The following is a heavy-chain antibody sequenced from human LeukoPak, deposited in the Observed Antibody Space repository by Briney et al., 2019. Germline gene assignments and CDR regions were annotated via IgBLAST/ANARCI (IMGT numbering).Heavy chain of an antibody. J-gene: IGHJ4*02. V-gene: IGHV4-34*01. CDR2: INHSGST. Sequence: SETLSLTCAVYGGSFSGYYWSWIRQPPGKGLEWIGEINHSGSTNYNPSLKSRVTISVDTSKNQFSLKLSSVTAADTAVYYCARHAYSGSYLGVPSVTKFDYWGQGTLVTVSS. D-gene: IGHD1-26*01. CDR3: ARHAYSGSYLGVPSVTKFDY. CDR1: GGSFSGYY.